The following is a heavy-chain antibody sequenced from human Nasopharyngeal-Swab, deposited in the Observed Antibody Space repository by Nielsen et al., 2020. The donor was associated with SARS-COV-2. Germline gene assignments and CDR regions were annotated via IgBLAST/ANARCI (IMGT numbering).Heavy chain of an antibody. CDR3: AREADLRFDY. CDR1: GFTFSSYA. J-gene: IGHJ4*02. V-gene: IGHV3-23*03. Sequence: GGSLRLSCAASGFTFSSYAMSWVRQAPGKGLEWVSVIYSGGSSKYYADSVKGRFSISRDNSKNTLYLQMSSLRAEDTAVYYCAREADLRFDYWGQGTLVTVSS. CDR2: IYSGGSSK. D-gene: IGHD3-3*01.